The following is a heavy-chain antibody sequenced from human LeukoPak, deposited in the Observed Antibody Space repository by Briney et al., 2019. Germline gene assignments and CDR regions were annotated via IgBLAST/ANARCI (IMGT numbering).Heavy chain of an antibody. D-gene: IGHD3-22*01. CDR2: ISYDGSNK. Sequence: GGSLRLSCAASGFTFSNYGMHWVRQAPGKGLEWVAVISYDGSNKYYADSVKGRFTISRDNSKNATYLQMNSLRAEDTAVYYCAKEGYYYDSSGYVDYWGQGTLVTVSS. CDR3: AKEGYYYDSSGYVDY. J-gene: IGHJ4*02. V-gene: IGHV3-30*18. CDR1: GFTFSNYG.